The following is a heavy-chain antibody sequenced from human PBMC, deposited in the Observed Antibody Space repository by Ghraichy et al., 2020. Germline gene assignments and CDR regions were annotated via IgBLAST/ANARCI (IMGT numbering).Heavy chain of an antibody. CDR3: AKDQCGSTSCYSLPTWGYYYYYAMDV. CDR2: ISGIGSGGSGGST. V-gene: IGHV3-23*01. CDR1: GYIFSSYA. Sequence: GGSLRLSCAASGYIFSSYAMSWVRQTPGKGLEWVASISGIGSGGSGGSTYYADSVKGRFTISRDNSKNTLSLQMNSLRVEDTAVYFCAKDQCGSTSCYSLPTWGYYYYYAMDVWGPGTTVTVSS. D-gene: IGHD2-2*01. J-gene: IGHJ6*02.